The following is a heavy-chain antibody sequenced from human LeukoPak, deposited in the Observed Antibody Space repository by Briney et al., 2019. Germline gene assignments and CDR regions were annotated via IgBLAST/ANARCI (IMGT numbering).Heavy chain of an antibody. CDR3: ARDGYSSGWLESADY. J-gene: IGHJ4*02. CDR2: IIPIFGTA. V-gene: IGHV1-69*05. Sequence: SVKVSCKASGGTFSSYAISWVRQAPGQGLEWMGRIIPIFGTANYAQKFQGRVTITTDESTSTAYMELSSLRSEDTAVYYCARDGYSSGWLESADYWGQGTLATVSS. D-gene: IGHD6-19*01. CDR1: GGTFSSYA.